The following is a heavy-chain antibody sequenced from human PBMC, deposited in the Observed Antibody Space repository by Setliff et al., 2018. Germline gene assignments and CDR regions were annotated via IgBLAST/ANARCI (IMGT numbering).Heavy chain of an antibody. CDR2: IHHSGKA. D-gene: IGHD3-22*01. J-gene: IGHJ5*02. CDR3: ARAHTWSLPNDNSGYQGWFDP. V-gene: IGHV4-38-2*01. Sequence: PSETLSLTCAVSGFSISSGYYWGWIRQPPGKGLEWIVNIHHSGKAYYNPSLKSRVTMSVDTSKNHVSLKLSSVTAADTAVYYCARAHTWSLPNDNSGYQGWFDPWGQGTLVTV. CDR1: GFSISSGYY.